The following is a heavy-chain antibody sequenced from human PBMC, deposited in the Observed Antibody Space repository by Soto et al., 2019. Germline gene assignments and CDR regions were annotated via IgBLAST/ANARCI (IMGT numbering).Heavy chain of an antibody. CDR3: ARSGYSGYDGYYYYGMDV. CDR1: GYSFTSYW. J-gene: IGHJ6*02. CDR2: IYPGESDT. V-gene: IGHV5-51*01. Sequence: GESLKISCKGSGYSFTSYWIGWVRQMPGKGLEWMGIIYPGESDTRYSPSFQGQVTISADKSISTAYLQWSSLKASDTAMYYCARSGYSGYDGYYYYGMDVWGQGTTVTVSS. D-gene: IGHD5-12*01.